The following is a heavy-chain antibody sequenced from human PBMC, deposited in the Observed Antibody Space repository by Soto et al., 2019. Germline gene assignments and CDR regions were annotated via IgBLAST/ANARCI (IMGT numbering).Heavy chain of an antibody. CDR1: GFTFSYAW. Sequence: GGSLRLSCAASGFTFSYAWMSWVRQAPGKGLEWVGRIKSTNEGGITDYAAPVKGRFTISRDDSKNTLYLQMNSLKTEDTGVYYCTTRAVADRPSPAFPAQGWGQGTLVTVSS. V-gene: IGHV3-15*01. CDR3: TTRAVADRPSPAFPAQG. J-gene: IGHJ4*02. CDR2: IKSTNEGGIT. D-gene: IGHD6-19*01.